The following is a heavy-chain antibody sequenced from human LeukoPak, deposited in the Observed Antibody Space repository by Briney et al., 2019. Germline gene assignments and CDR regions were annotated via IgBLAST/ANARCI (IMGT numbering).Heavy chain of an antibody. V-gene: IGHV3-23*01. J-gene: IGHJ4*02. CDR1: GFTFKSYV. CDR3: AKDLGWELPAEAY. CDR2: TNGSGVSI. Sequence: PGRSLGLSCVASGFTFKSYVMNWVRQAPGKGLEWLATNGSGVSISYADSVKGRFTISRDNSNNTLYLQMNSLRVEDTAIYYCAKDLGWELPAEAYWGQGILVTVSS. D-gene: IGHD1-26*01.